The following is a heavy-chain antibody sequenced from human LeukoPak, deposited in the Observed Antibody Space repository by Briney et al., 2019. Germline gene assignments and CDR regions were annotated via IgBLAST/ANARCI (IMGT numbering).Heavy chain of an antibody. J-gene: IGHJ4*02. V-gene: IGHV1-46*01. CDR2: INPSGDST. Sequence: ASVKVSCKASGYTFTGYYIHWVRQAPGQGLEWMGKINPSGDSTNYAQKFQGRVTMTTDTSTSTVYMELSSLRSEDTAVYYCARTLSDSGLSYWGQGTLVTVSS. D-gene: IGHD3/OR15-3a*01. CDR1: GYTFTGYY. CDR3: ARTLSDSGLSY.